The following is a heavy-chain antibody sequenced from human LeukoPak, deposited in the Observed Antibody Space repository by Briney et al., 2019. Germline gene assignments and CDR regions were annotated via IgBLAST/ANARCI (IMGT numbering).Heavy chain of an antibody. D-gene: IGHD1-26*01. CDR1: GFTFNNYW. Sequence: PGGSLRLACAASGFTFNNYWMHWVRQAPGKGPVWVSNIKSDGSGTGYADSVKGRFSISRDNANNGLNLQMNSLRVEDTAVYYCVRGVWRVGAASNWFDPWGQGTLVTVSS. CDR2: IKSDGSGT. CDR3: VRGVWRVGAASNWFDP. V-gene: IGHV3-74*01. J-gene: IGHJ5*02.